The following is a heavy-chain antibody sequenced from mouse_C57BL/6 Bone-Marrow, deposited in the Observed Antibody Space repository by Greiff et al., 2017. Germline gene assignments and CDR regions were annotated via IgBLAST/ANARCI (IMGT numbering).Heavy chain of an antibody. CDR2: IYPRSGNT. CDR3: ARQWSYAMDY. Sequence: QVQLQQSGAELARPGASVKLSCKASGYTFTSYGISWVKQRTGQGLEWIGEIYPRSGNTYYNEKFKGKATLTADKSSSTAYMELRSLTSEDSAVYFCARQWSYAMDYWGQGTSVTVSS. J-gene: IGHJ4*01. CDR1: GYTFTSYG. V-gene: IGHV1-81*01. D-gene: IGHD1-1*02.